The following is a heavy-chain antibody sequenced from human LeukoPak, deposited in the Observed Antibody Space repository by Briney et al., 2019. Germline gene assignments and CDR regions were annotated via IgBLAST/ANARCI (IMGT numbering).Heavy chain of an antibody. CDR3: ARRERSYSPWFDP. D-gene: IGHD1-26*01. J-gene: IGHJ5*02. Sequence: SETLSLTCAVYGGSFSGYYWSWIRQPPGKGLEWIGEINHSGSTNYNPSLKSRVTISVDTSKNQFSLKLSSVTAADTAVYYCARRERSYSPWFDPWGQGTLVTVSS. CDR2: INHSGST. V-gene: IGHV4-34*01. CDR1: GGSFSGYY.